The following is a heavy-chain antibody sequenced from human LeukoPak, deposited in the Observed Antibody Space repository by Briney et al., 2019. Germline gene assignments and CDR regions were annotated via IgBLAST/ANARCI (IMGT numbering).Heavy chain of an antibody. D-gene: IGHD2-2*01. CDR2: IYYSGST. CDR1: GGSISSGGYY. CDR3: ARVAQSIVVVPAAKNYYYYYMDV. Sequence: SETLSLTCTVSGGSISSGGYYWSWIRQHPGKGLEWIGYIYYSGSTYYNPSLKSRVTISVDTSKNQFSLKLSSVTAADTAVYYCARVAQSIVVVPAAKNYYYYYMDVWGKGTTVTVSS. V-gene: IGHV4-31*03. J-gene: IGHJ6*03.